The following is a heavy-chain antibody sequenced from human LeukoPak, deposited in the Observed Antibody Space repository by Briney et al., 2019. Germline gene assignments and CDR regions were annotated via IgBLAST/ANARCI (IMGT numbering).Heavy chain of an antibody. CDR1: GFTFSSYS. Sequence: GGSLRLSCAASGFTFSSYSMNWVRQAPGKGLEWVSSISSSSSYIYYADPVKGRFTISRDNAKNSLYLQMNSLRAEDTAVYYCARDRKDSSLTPDWGQGTLVTVSS. CDR2: ISSSSSYI. CDR3: ARDRKDSSLTPD. J-gene: IGHJ4*02. D-gene: IGHD2-15*01. V-gene: IGHV3-21*01.